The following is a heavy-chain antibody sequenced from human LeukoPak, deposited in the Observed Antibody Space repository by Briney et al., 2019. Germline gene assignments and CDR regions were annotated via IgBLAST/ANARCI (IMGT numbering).Heavy chain of an antibody. CDR3: MREVGSINWYAY. CDR1: GYRFTSYG. J-gene: IGHJ5*01. Sequence: ASVKVSCKASGYRFTSYGISWVRQAPGQGLEWIGWINPNSGGTKYAQKFQGRVTMTRDTSISTAYIEVSRLRSDDTAVYYCMREVGSINWYAYWGQGTLVTVSS. D-gene: IGHD6-13*01. V-gene: IGHV1-2*02. CDR2: INPNSGGT.